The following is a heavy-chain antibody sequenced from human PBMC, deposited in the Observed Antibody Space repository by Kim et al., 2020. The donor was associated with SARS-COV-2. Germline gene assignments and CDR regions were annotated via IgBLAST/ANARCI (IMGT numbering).Heavy chain of an antibody. CDR3: ATASNWDEYYFDC. V-gene: IGHV4-31*02. Sequence: YNPALKSRITMSVDTSKNQFSLNLRSVTAADTAVYYCATASNWDEYYFDCWGQGALVTVSS. D-gene: IGHD1-26*01. J-gene: IGHJ4*02.